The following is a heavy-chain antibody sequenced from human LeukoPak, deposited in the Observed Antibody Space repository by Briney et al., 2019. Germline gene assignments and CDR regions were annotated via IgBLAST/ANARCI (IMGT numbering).Heavy chain of an antibody. CDR3: ARDAVSAAAGTYYYMDV. V-gene: IGHV1-2*02. CDR2: INPNSGGT. J-gene: IGHJ6*03. Sequence: ASVKVSCKASGYTFTGYYMHWVRQAPGQGLEWMGWINPNSGGTNYAQKFQGRVTMTRDTSISTAYMELSRLRSDDTAVYYCARDAVSAAAGTYYYMDVWGKGTTVTASS. D-gene: IGHD6-13*01. CDR1: GYTFTGYY.